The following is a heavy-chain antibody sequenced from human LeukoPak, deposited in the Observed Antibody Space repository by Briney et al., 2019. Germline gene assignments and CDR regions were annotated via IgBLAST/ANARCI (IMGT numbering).Heavy chain of an antibody. J-gene: IGHJ4*02. CDR1: GGTFSSYA. Sequence: GASVKVSCKASGGTFSSYAISWVRQAPGQGLEWMGTIIPIVGIANYPQKFQGRVTITADKFTSTAYMELSSLRSEDTAAYYCARDGEMATIYFDYWGQGTLVTVSS. V-gene: IGHV1-69*04. CDR2: IIPIVGIA. D-gene: IGHD5-24*01. CDR3: ARDGEMATIYFDY.